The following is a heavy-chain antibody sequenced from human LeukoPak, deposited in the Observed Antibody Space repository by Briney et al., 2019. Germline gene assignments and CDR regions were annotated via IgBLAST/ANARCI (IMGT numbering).Heavy chain of an antibody. CDR2: IYHSGST. CDR1: GGSISSSNW. D-gene: IGHD6-19*01. V-gene: IGHV4-4*02. CDR3: ATRYSSGWFDQ. J-gene: IGHJ5*02. Sequence: SETLSLTCAVSGGSISSSNWWSWVRQSPGKGLEWIGEIYHSGSTNYNPSLKSRATVSVDKSENQFSLKLSSVTAADTAMYYCATRYSSGWFDQWGQGTLITVSS.